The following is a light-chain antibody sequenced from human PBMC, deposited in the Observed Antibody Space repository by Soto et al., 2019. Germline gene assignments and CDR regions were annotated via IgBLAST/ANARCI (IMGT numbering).Light chain of an antibody. J-gene: IGKJ4*01. V-gene: IGKV3-15*01. Sequence: EIVMTQSPATLSVSPGERATLSCRASHSVSSRLAWYQQKPGQAPRLLIYGASTRATGLPARFSGSGSGTEFTLTISSLQSEDFAVYYCQHYTNWPLTFGGGTKV. CDR2: GAS. CDR1: HSVSSR. CDR3: QHYTNWPLT.